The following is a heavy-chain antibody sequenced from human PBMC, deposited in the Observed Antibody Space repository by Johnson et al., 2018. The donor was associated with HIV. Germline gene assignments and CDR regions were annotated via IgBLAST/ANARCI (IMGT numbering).Heavy chain of an antibody. CDR1: GFTFSSYA. J-gene: IGHJ3*02. Sequence: QVQLVESGGGVVQPGRSLRLSCAASGFTFSSYAMHWVRQAPGKGLECVAVISYDGSNKYYADSVKGRFTISRDNSRNTLYLQMNSLRAEDAAVYYCARAAIVVLPAGIFDIWGQGTMVTVSS. CDR3: ARAAIVVLPAGIFDI. CDR2: ISYDGSNK. D-gene: IGHD2-2*01. V-gene: IGHV3-30-3*01.